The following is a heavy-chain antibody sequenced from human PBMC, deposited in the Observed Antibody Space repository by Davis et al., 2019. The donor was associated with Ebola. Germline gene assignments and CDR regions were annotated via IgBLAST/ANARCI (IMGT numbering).Heavy chain of an antibody. CDR3: AREKRRGLHLGELSLYGTYYYYGMDV. CDR2: ISAYNGNT. V-gene: IGHV1-18*01. CDR1: GYTFTSYG. Sequence: ASVKVSCKASGYTFTSYGISWVRQAPGQGLEWMGWISAYNGNTNYAQKLQGRVTMTTDTSTSTAYMELRSLRSDDTAVYYCAREKRRGLHLGELSLYGTYYYYGMDVWGQGTTVTVSS. J-gene: IGHJ6*02. D-gene: IGHD3-16*02.